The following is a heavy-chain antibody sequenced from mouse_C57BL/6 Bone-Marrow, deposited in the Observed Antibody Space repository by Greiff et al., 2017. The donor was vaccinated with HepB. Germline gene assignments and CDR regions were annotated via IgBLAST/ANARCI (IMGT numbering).Heavy chain of an antibody. CDR3: ARHHYYGSSPYFDY. CDR1: GYSFTGYY. D-gene: IGHD1-1*01. J-gene: IGHJ2*01. CDR2: INPSTGGT. Sequence: VQLQQSGPELVKPGASVKISCKASGYSFTGYYMNWVKQSPEKSLEWIGEINPSTGGTTYNQKFKAKATLTVDKSSSTAYMQLKSLTSEDSAVYYCARHHYYGSSPYFDYWGQGTTLTVSS. V-gene: IGHV1-42*01.